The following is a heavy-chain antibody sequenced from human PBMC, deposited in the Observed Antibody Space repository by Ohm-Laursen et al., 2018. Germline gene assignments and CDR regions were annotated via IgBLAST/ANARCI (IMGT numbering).Heavy chain of an antibody. CDR1: GFSVSSNY. Sequence: SLRLSCAASGFSVSSNYMSWVRQAPGKGLEWVSVIYSGGSTYYADSVKGRFTISRDNSKNTLYLQMNSLRAEDTAVYYCARDLASSASACGQGTLVTVSS. V-gene: IGHV3-53*01. CDR3: ARDLASSASA. D-gene: IGHD1-26*01. J-gene: IGHJ5*02. CDR2: IYSGGST.